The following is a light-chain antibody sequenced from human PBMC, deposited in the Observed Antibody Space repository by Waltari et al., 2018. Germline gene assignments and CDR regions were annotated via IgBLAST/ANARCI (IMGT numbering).Light chain of an antibody. Sequence: DIQLTQSPSFLSASVGDRVTITCRASQGISSYLAWYQQRPGKAPKIMIYSASTLESGVPSRCSGSGSGTEFTLTISSLQPEDFATYYCQQFSSYPYTFGQGTKLEFK. V-gene: IGKV1-9*01. J-gene: IGKJ2*01. CDR2: SAS. CDR1: QGISSY. CDR3: QQFSSYPYT.